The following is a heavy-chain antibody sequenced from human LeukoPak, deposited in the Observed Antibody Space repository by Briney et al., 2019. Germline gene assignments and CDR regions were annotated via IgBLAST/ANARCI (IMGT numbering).Heavy chain of an antibody. CDR1: GYTFTGYY. J-gene: IGHJ3*02. Sequence: ASVKASCKASGYTFTGYYRHWVRQAPGQGLEGMGWINPNSGGTNYAQKFQGRVPMTRDTSISTAYMELSRLRSDDTAVYYCARGTDDFWKDAFDIWGQGTMVTVSS. V-gene: IGHV1-2*02. CDR2: INPNSGGT. CDR3: ARGTDDFWKDAFDI. D-gene: IGHD3-3*01.